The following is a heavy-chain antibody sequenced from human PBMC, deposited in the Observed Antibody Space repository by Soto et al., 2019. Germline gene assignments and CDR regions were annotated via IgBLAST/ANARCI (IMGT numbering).Heavy chain of an antibody. D-gene: IGHD3-9*01. CDR3: ARDRRGYFDWFAYYYGMAV. V-gene: IGHV4-61*01. Sequence: PSETLSLTCTVSGGSVSSGSYYWSWIRQPPGKGLEWIGYIYYSGSTNYNPSLKSRVTISVDTSKNQFSLKLSSVTAADTAVYYCARDRRGYFDWFAYYYGMAVWGQGTTVTAP. CDR2: IYYSGST. J-gene: IGHJ6*02. CDR1: GGSVSSGSYY.